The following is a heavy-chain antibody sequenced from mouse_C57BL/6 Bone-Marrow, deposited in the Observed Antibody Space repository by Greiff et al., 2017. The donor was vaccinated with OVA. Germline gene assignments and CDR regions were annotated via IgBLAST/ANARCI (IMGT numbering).Heavy chain of an antibody. J-gene: IGHJ2*01. Sequence: VHVKQSGAELVRPGASVKLSCTASGFNIKDDYMHWVKQRPEQGLEWIGWIDPENGDTEYASKFQGKATITADTSSNTAYLQLSSLTSEDTAVYYCTRAMNYYFDYWGQGTTLTVSS. CDR2: IDPENGDT. D-gene: IGHD3-1*01. V-gene: IGHV14-4*01. CDR1: GFNIKDDY. CDR3: TRAMNYYFDY.